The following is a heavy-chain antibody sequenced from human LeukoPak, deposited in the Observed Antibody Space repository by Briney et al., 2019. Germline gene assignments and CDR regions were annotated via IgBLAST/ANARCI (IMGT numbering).Heavy chain of an antibody. CDR1: GGSVRSYY. Sequence: PSETLSLTCTVSGGSVRSYYWSWIRQAAGNRLEWIGRIDTSGGTNYNPSLRGRVTMSVDTPKNQVSLKLRSVAAADTAVYFCAGASGTTETLWDFDLWGQGILVTVSS. D-gene: IGHD4-17*01. CDR2: IDTSGGT. J-gene: IGHJ4*02. V-gene: IGHV4-4*07. CDR3: AGASGTTETLWDFDL.